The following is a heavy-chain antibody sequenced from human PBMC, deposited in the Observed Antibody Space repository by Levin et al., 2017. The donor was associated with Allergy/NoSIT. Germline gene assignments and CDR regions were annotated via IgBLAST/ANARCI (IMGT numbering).Heavy chain of an antibody. CDR3: ARDKADCTNGVCYPRAEYFQH. CDR2: ISSSSSAI. V-gene: IGHV3-48*02. D-gene: IGHD2-8*01. J-gene: IGHJ1*01. CDR1: GFTFSSYT. Sequence: GGSLRLSCAASGFTFSSYTMNWVRQAPGKGLEWVSYISSSSSAIYYADSVKGRFTISRDNAKNSLYLQMNSLRDEDTAVYYCARDKADCTNGVCYPRAEYFQHWGQGTLVTVSS.